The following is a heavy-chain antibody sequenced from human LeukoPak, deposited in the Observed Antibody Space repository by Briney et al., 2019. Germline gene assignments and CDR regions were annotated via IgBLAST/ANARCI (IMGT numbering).Heavy chain of an antibody. D-gene: IGHD6-19*01. V-gene: IGHV3-20*04. J-gene: IGHJ4*02. CDR3: ARRRVAGSLYYFDY. Sequence: PGGSLRLSCAASGFTFSSYDMSWVRQAPGKGLEWVSGINWNGGSTGYADSVKGRFTISRDNAKNSLYLQMNSLRAEDTALYYCARRRVAGSLYYFDYWGQGTLVTVSS. CDR1: GFTFSSYD. CDR2: INWNGGST.